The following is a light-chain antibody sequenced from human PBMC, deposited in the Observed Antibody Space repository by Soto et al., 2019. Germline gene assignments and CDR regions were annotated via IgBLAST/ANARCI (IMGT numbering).Light chain of an antibody. V-gene: IGLV1-51*01. CDR1: SSNIGGNS. Sequence: VLTPQPSVSAAPGQKVTISCSGSSSNIGGNSVSWYQQLPGTAPKLLIYDDNKRPSGIPDRFSGSKSGTSATLGITGFQTGDEADYYCGSWDSSLSAYVFGTGTKVTVL. CDR3: GSWDSSLSAYV. CDR2: DDN. J-gene: IGLJ1*01.